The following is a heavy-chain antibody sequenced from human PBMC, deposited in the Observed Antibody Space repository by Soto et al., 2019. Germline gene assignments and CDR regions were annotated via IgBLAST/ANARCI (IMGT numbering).Heavy chain of an antibody. CDR3: AKGRGGSGSLTPRVDF. V-gene: IGHV3-23*01. CDR1: GFTFNNYA. Sequence: EVQLLESGGGLVQPGGSLRLSCAASGFTFNNYAMTWVRQAPGKGLXXXXXXXXXXXXTSYADSVKGRFTVSRDGSKNTLYLQMSSLRAEDTALYYCAKGRGGSGSLTPRVDFWGQGTLVTVSS. CDR2: XXXXXXXT. D-gene: IGHD3-10*01. J-gene: IGHJ4*02.